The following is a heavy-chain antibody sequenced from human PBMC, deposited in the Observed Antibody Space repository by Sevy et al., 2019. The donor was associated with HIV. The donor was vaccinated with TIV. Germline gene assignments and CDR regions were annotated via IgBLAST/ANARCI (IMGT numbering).Heavy chain of an antibody. CDR3: ARLRLGEGFDP. CDR1: GGSFSGYY. Sequence: SETLSLTCAVYGGSFSGYYWSWIRQPPGKGLEWIGEINHSGSTNYNPSLKSRVTISVDTSKNQFSLKLSSVTAADTAAYYCARLRLGEGFDPWGQGTLVTVSS. J-gene: IGHJ5*02. V-gene: IGHV4-34*01. D-gene: IGHD3-16*01. CDR2: INHSGST.